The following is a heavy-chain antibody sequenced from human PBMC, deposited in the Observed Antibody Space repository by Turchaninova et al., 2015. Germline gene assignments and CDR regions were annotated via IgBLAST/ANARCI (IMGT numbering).Heavy chain of an antibody. CDR1: GFTFSSYS. D-gene: IGHD6-13*01. V-gene: IGHV3-21*01. Sequence: EVQLVESGGGLVKPGGSLRLSCAASGFTFSSYSMNWVRQAPGKGLEWVSSISRSSSFIYYADAVKGRFTISRDNAKNSLYLQMNSLRAEDTAVYYCARADSSSWHFDYWGQGTLVTVSS. CDR2: ISRSSSFI. J-gene: IGHJ4*02. CDR3: ARADSSSWHFDY.